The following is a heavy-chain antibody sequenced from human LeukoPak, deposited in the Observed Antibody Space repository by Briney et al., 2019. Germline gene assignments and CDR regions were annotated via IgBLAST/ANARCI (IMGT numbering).Heavy chain of an antibody. CDR2: ISYDGSNK. CDR1: GFTFSSYA. CDR3: ARDSEVNAIDI. Sequence: GGSLRLSCAASGFTFSSYAMHWVRQAPGKGLEWVAVISYDGSNKYYADSVKGRFTISRDNSKNTLYLQMNSLRAEDTAVYYCARDSEVNAIDIWGQGTMVTVSS. J-gene: IGHJ3*02. D-gene: IGHD3-10*01. V-gene: IGHV3-30-3*01.